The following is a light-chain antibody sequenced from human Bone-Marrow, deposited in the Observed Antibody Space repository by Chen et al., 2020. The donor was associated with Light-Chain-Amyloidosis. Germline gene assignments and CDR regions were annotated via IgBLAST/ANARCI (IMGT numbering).Light chain of an antibody. J-gene: IGLJ3*02. CDR3: QVWDRSSDRPV. CDR2: DDS. V-gene: IGLV3-21*02. CDR1: NIGSTS. Sequence: SYVLTPPSSLSVAPGQTATIACGGNNIGSTSVHWYQQTPGQAPLLVVYDDSDRPSGIPERLAGSNAGNTATLTSSRVEAGDEADDYCQVWDRSSDRPVFGGGTKLTVL.